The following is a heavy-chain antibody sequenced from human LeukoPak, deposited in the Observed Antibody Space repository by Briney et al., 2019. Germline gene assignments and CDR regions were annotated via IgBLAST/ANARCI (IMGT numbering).Heavy chain of an antibody. D-gene: IGHD5-24*01. CDR2: INPNSGGT. V-gene: IGHV1-2*02. J-gene: IGHJ4*02. CDR1: GYTFTGYY. CDR3: ARPRDGYNNFDY. Sequence: ASVKVSCKASGYTFTGYYMHWVRQAPGQGLEWMGWINPNSGGTNYAQKFQGRVTMTRDTSISTAYMELSRLRCDDTAVYYCARPRDGYNNFDYWGQGTLVTVSS.